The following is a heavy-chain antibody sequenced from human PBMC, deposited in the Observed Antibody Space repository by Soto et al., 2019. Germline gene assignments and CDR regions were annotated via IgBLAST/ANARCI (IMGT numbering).Heavy chain of an antibody. CDR1: GFTISGKY. J-gene: IGHJ4*02. CDR3: AGAPSGSLTFDF. CDR2: IYSDDRA. V-gene: IGHV3-53*01. Sequence: GGSLRLSCAASGFTISGKYMTWVRQAPGKGLEWVSVIYSDDRAYYADSVKGRFTISRDNSKNTLYLQMNSLRADDTALYYCAGAPSGSLTFDFWGPGIVVTVSS. D-gene: IGHD5-12*01.